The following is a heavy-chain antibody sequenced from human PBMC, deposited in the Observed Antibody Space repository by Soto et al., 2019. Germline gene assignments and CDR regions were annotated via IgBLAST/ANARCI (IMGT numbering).Heavy chain of an antibody. CDR1: GGTFSSYA. CDR2: IIPIFGTA. D-gene: IGHD1-20*01. V-gene: IGHV1-69*06. Sequence: QVQLVQSGAEVKKPGSSVKVSCKASGGTFSSYAISWVRQAPGQGLEWMGGIIPIFGTANYAQKFQGRVTITADKSSRTAYMELSSLRSEHTAVYYCARDGVHNWNPRPNYVMDVWGQGTTVTVSS. J-gene: IGHJ6*02. CDR3: ARDGVHNWNPRPNYVMDV.